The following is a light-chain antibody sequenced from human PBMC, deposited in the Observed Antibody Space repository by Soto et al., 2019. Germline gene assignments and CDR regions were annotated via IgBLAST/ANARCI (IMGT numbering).Light chain of an antibody. CDR2: GAS. J-gene: IGKJ4*01. CDR1: QGVNSY. Sequence: EIVLTQSPATLSLSPGERATLSCRASQGVNSYLAWYQQKPGQAPRLLIYGASNRATGIPPRFSGSGCGTDFTLTISSLEPEDFAVYYCQQRSNWPLTFGGGTKVEIK. CDR3: QQRSNWPLT. V-gene: IGKV3-11*01.